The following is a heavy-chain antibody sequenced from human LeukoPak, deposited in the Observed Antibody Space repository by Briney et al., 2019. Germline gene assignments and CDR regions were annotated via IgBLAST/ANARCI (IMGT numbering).Heavy chain of an antibody. D-gene: IGHD2-15*01. CDR3: AKEGVVVADLYGMDV. CDR1: GCTFSSYG. V-gene: IGHV3-30*02. J-gene: IGHJ6*02. Sequence: GGSLRLSCAASGCTFSSYGMHWVRQAPGKGLEWVAFIRYDGSNKYYADSVKGRFTISRDNSKNTLYLQMNSLRAEDTAVYYCAKEGVVVADLYGMDVWGQGTTVTVSS. CDR2: IRYDGSNK.